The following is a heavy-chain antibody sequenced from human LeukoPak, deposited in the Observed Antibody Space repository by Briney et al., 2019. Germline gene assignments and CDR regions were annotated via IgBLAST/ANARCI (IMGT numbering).Heavy chain of an antibody. CDR2: ISSSSSYI. CDR3: ASKITMVRGVIITPDY. Sequence: GGSLRLSCAASGFTFSSYSMNWVRQAPGKGLEWVSSISSSSSYIYYADSVKGRFTISRDNAKNSLYLQMNSLRAEDTAVYYCASKITMVRGVIITPDYWGQGTLVTVSS. V-gene: IGHV3-21*01. J-gene: IGHJ4*02. CDR1: GFTFSSYS. D-gene: IGHD3-10*01.